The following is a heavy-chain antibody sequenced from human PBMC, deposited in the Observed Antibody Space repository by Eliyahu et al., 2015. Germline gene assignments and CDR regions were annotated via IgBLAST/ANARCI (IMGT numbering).Heavy chain of an antibody. J-gene: IGHJ4*02. D-gene: IGHD2-21*02. CDR2: ISFDSSRK. Sequence: QVQLVESGGGVVQPGRSXRXSCAASGFSFGAYGMHWVRQAPGEGLXWVSIISFDSSRKFYADSVKGRFTVXRDNSKNILYLQMDSLRADDTAVYYCAKVRGGDWGGYDYWGQGAPVIVSS. V-gene: IGHV3-30*18. CDR3: AKVRGGDWGGYDY. CDR1: GFSFGAYG.